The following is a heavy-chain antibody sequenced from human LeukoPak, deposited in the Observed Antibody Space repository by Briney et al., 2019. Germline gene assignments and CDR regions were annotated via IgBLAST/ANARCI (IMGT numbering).Heavy chain of an antibody. Sequence: PSETLSLTCAVYGGSFSGYYWSWIRQPPGKGLEWIGEINHSGSTNYNPSLKSRVTISVDTSKNQFSLKLSSVTAADTAVYYCARVRVKSSSPPYNWFDPWGQGTLVTVSS. CDR2: INHSGST. D-gene: IGHD6-13*01. V-gene: IGHV4-34*01. CDR1: GGSFSGYY. CDR3: ARVRVKSSSPPYNWFDP. J-gene: IGHJ5*02.